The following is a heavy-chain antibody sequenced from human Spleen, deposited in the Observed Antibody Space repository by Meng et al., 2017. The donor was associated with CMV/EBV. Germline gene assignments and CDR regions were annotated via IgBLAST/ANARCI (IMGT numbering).Heavy chain of an antibody. D-gene: IGHD6-13*01. J-gene: IGHJ5*02. CDR3: ARLGQQLKFDP. CDR2: IYHSGTT. CDR1: GFTFSTYA. V-gene: IGHV4-59*01. Sequence: ESLKISCAASGFTFSTYAMSWVRQAPGKGLEWIGYIYHSGTTKYNPSLNSRLTISIDTSKNQFSLKLSSVTAADTAVYYCARLGQQLKFDPWGQGILVTVSS.